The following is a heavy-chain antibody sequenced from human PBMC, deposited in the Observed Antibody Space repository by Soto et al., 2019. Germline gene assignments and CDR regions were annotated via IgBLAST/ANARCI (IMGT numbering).Heavy chain of an antibody. Sequence: PSETLSLTCTVSGVSISSYYWSWIRQPPGKGLEWIGYIYYSGSTNYNPSLKSRVTISVDTSKNQFSLKLSSVTAADTAVYYCARGVLRYFDWLLYYFDYWGQGTLVTVSS. CDR3: ARGVLRYFDWLLYYFDY. D-gene: IGHD3-9*01. CDR2: IYYSGST. V-gene: IGHV4-59*01. CDR1: GVSISSYY. J-gene: IGHJ4*02.